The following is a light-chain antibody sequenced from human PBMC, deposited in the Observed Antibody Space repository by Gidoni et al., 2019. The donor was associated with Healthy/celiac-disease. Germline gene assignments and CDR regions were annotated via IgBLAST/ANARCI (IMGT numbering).Light chain of an antibody. CDR2: GAS. J-gene: IGKJ2*01. CDR1: QSVSSS. Sequence: EIVMTHSPATLSVSPGERATLSCRASQSVSSSLAWYQQKPGQAPRLLIYGASTRATGIPARFSGSGSGTEFTLTISSLQSEDFAVYYCQQYNNWPPTTFGQGTKLEIK. V-gene: IGKV3-15*01. CDR3: QQYNNWPPTT.